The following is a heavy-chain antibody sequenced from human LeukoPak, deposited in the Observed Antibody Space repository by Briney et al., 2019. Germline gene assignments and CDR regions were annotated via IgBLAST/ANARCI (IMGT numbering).Heavy chain of an antibody. D-gene: IGHD3-10*01. CDR3: ATGLLWFGELASDY. V-gene: IGHV1-24*01. Sequence: GASVKVSCKVSGYTLTELSMHWVRQAPGKGLEWMGGFDPEDGETIYAQKFQGRVTMTEDTSTDTAYMELSSLRSEDTAVYYCATGLLWFGELASDYWGQGTLVTVSS. CDR2: FDPEDGET. CDR1: GYTLTELS. J-gene: IGHJ4*02.